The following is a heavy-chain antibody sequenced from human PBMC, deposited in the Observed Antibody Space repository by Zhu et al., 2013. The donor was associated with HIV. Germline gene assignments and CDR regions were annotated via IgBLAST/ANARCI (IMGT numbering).Heavy chain of an antibody. Sequence: QVQLVQSGAEVKKPGSSVKVSCKASGGTFSSYTISWVRQAPGQGLEWMGRIIPILGIANYAQKFQGRVTITADKSTSTAYMELSSLRSEDTAVYYCARVRMISSGWSAFDIWGQGTMVTVSS. CDR2: IIPILGIA. J-gene: IGHJ3*02. CDR1: GGTFSSYT. CDR3: ARVRMISSGWSAFDI. D-gene: IGHD6-19*01. V-gene: IGHV1-69*02.